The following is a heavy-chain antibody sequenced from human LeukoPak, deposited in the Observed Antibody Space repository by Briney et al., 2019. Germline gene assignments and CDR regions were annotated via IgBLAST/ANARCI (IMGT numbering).Heavy chain of an antibody. CDR3: ARAVGSGWYLLGMDV. J-gene: IGHJ6*04. CDR1: GFTFSSYG. CDR2: IWYDGSNK. D-gene: IGHD6-19*01. V-gene: IGHV3-33*01. Sequence: GGSLRLYCAASGFTFSSYGMQWVRQAPGKGREWVAVIWYDGSNKDYADSVKGRFTISRDNSKNTLYLQMNRLRAEHTAVYYCARAVGSGWYLLGMDVWGKGTTVTVSS.